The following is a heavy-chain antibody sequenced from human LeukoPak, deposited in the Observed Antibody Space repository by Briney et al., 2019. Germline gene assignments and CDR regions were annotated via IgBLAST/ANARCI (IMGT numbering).Heavy chain of an antibody. D-gene: IGHD1-26*01. V-gene: IGHV1-2*02. CDR3: ARHPYSGSYHFDY. J-gene: IGHJ4*02. CDR2: INPNGGVT. CDR1: GYIFTGYY. Sequence: GASVKVSCKASGYIFTGYYMHWVRQAPGQGLEWMGWINPNGGVTNSAQKFQGRVTMTRDTSISTAYMELSRLTSDDTAVYYCARHPYSGSYHFDYWGQGTLVTVSS.